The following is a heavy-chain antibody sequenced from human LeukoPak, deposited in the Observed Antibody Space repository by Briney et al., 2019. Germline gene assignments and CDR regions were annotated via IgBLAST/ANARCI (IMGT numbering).Heavy chain of an antibody. CDR2: IRYDGSNQ. Sequence: GGSLRLSCAASGFTFRSFAMNWVRQAPGKGLEWLPFIRYDGSNQYYADSVKGRFTISRDNSKNTLYLQMNRLRAESTAVYYCAKGILRYGDYPNWGQRTLVTVSS. V-gene: IGHV3-30*02. D-gene: IGHD4-17*01. J-gene: IGHJ4*02. CDR1: GFTFRSFA. CDR3: AKGILRYGDYPN.